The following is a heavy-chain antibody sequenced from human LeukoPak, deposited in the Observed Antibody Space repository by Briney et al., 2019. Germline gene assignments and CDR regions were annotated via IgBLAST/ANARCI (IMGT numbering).Heavy chain of an antibody. CDR3: AKDRGIVVVPTLFDY. Sequence: PGGSLRLSCAASGFTFSGSTMSWVRQAPGKGLEWASGISGSGGTTRHADSVKGRFTISRDNSKNTLYLQMNSLRAEDTAVYYCAKDRGIVVVPTLFDYWGQGTLVTVSS. CDR1: GFTFSGST. J-gene: IGHJ4*02. D-gene: IGHD2-2*01. CDR2: ISGSGGTT. V-gene: IGHV3-23*01.